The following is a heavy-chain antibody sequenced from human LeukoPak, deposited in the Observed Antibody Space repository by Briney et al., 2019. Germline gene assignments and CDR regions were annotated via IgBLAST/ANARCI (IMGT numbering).Heavy chain of an antibody. Sequence: KPSETLSLTCTVSGGSISSYYWSWIRQPPGKGLEWIGYIYYSGSTNYNPSLKSRVTISVDTSKNQFSLKLSSVTAADTAVYYCSRTRYDYWSDPYYYYGMDVWGQGTTVTVSS. V-gene: IGHV4-59*08. J-gene: IGHJ6*02. CDR1: GGSISSYY. CDR2: IYYSGST. D-gene: IGHD3/OR15-3a*01. CDR3: SRTRYDYWSDPYYYYGMDV.